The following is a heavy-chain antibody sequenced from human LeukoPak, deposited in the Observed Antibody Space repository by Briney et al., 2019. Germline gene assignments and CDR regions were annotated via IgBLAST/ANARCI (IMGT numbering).Heavy chain of an antibody. Sequence: NPSETLSLTCTVSGGSISSSSYYWGWIRQPPGKGLEWIGSIYYSGSTYYNPSLKSRVTIPVDTSKNQFSLKLSSVTAADTAVYYCARRQWLVTDWFDPWGQGTLVTVSS. CDR1: GGSISSSSYY. J-gene: IGHJ5*02. V-gene: IGHV4-39*07. CDR3: ARRQWLVTDWFDP. CDR2: IYYSGST. D-gene: IGHD6-19*01.